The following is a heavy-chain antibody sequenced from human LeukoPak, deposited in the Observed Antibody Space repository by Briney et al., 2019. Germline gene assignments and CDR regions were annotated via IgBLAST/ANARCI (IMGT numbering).Heavy chain of an antibody. V-gene: IGHV3-23*01. CDR3: AKGKYYDFLFDY. J-gene: IGHJ4*02. Sequence: GGSLRLSCAASGFTFSSYAMSWVRQAPGKGLEWVSAISGSGGSTYYADSVEGRFTISRDNSKNTLYLQMNSLRAEDTAVYYCAKGKYYDFLFDYWGQGTLVTVSS. CDR1: GFTFSSYA. CDR2: ISGSGGST. D-gene: IGHD3-3*01.